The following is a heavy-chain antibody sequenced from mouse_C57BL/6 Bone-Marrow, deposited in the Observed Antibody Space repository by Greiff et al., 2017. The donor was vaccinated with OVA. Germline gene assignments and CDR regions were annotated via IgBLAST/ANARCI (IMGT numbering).Heavy chain of an antibody. J-gene: IGHJ3*01. CDR1: GFSLTSYG. Sequence: VMLVESGPGLVQPSQSLSITCTVSGFSLTSYGVHWVRQSPGKGLEWLGVIWSGGSTDYNAAFISRLSISKDNSKSQVFFKMNSLQADDTAIYYCATFYGSSSGFAYWGQGTLVTVSA. CDR3: ATFYGSSSGFAY. CDR2: IWSGGST. V-gene: IGHV2-2*01. D-gene: IGHD1-1*01.